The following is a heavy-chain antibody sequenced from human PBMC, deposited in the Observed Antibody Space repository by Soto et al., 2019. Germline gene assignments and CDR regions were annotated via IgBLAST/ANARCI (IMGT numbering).Heavy chain of an antibody. CDR3: ASLNGGRFLDKGDY. D-gene: IGHD3-3*01. J-gene: IGHJ4*02. CDR1: NGSFMGYY. CDR2: INHFGSP. Sequence: QVQLHQWGAGLFKPSETLSLTCGVYNGSFMGYYWTWVRQPPGKGLEWIGEINHFGSPNYNPSLKSRVAISIDTSKHQFSLSLRSLTAADTAVYYCASLNGGRFLDKGDYWGQGILVTVSS. V-gene: IGHV4-34*01.